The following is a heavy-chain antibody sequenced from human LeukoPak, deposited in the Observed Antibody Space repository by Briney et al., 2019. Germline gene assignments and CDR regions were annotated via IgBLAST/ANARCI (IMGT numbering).Heavy chain of an antibody. D-gene: IGHD4-11*01. CDR1: GFTFSSYG. Sequence: GRSLRLSCAASGFTFSSYGMHWVRQAPGKGLEWVAVIWYDGSNKYYADSVKGRFTTSRDNSKNTLYLQMNSLRAEDTAVYYCAREQYLDGDFDYWGQGTLVTVSS. V-gene: IGHV3-33*01. J-gene: IGHJ4*02. CDR3: AREQYLDGDFDY. CDR2: IWYDGSNK.